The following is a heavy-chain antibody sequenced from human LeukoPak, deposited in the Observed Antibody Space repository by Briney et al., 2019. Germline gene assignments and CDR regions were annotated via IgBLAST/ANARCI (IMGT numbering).Heavy chain of an antibody. CDR3: ARDGGRSGYYYFDY. Sequence: PSETLSLTCTVSGGSISSYYWSWIRQPAGKGLEWIGRIYTSGSTNYNPSLKSRVTMSVDTSKNQFSLKLSSVTAADTAVYYCARDGGRSGYYYFDYWGQGTLVTVSS. V-gene: IGHV4-4*07. D-gene: IGHD3-3*01. CDR1: GGSISSYY. J-gene: IGHJ4*02. CDR2: IYTSGST.